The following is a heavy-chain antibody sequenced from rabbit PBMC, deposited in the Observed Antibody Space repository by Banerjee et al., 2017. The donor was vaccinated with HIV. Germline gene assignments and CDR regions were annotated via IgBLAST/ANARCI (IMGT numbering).Heavy chain of an antibody. V-gene: IGHV1S39*01. Sequence: GFDFSTYGVSWVRQAPGKGLEWIGYIDPIFGSAYYASWVNGRFTISKTSSTTVTLQMTSLTAADTATYFCARDLAGVIGWNFNLWGPGTLVTVS. CDR2: IDPIFGSA. CDR3: ARDLAGVIGWNFNL. CDR1: GFDFSTYG. J-gene: IGHJ4*01. D-gene: IGHD4-1*01.